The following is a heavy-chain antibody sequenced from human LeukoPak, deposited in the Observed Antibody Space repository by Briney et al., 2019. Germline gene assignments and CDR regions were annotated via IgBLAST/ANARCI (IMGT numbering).Heavy chain of an antibody. J-gene: IGHJ6*02. Sequence: PGGSLRLSCAASGFTFSSYAMSWVRQAPGKGLEWVSAISGSGGSTYYADSVKGRFTISRDNSKNTLYLQMNSLRAEDTAVYYCAREGLRSSWYLEPPTSYYGMDVWGQGTTVTVSS. CDR1: GFTFSSYA. CDR2: ISGSGGST. D-gene: IGHD6-13*01. CDR3: AREGLRSSWYLEPPTSYYGMDV. V-gene: IGHV3-23*01.